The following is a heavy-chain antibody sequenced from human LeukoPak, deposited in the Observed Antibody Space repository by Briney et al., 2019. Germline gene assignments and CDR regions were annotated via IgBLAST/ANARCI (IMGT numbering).Heavy chain of an antibody. CDR2: ISWNSGSI. V-gene: IGHV3-9*01. Sequence: PGGSLRLSCAASGFTFDDYAMHWVRQAPGKGLEWVSVISWNSGSIGYADSVKGRFTISRDNAKNSLYLQMNSLRAEDTALYYCAKTRGYDFWSGYFDYWGQGTLVTVSS. D-gene: IGHD3-3*01. CDR1: GFTFDDYA. CDR3: AKTRGYDFWSGYFDY. J-gene: IGHJ4*02.